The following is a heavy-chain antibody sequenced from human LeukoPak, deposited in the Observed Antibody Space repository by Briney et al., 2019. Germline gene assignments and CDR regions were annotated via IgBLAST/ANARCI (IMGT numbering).Heavy chain of an antibody. CDR3: ARGRYGSGTYYNVDNHYMDV. CDR1: GFTFSDYY. D-gene: IGHD3-10*01. CDR2: ISSSGSTI. V-gene: IGHV3-11*01. J-gene: IGHJ6*03. Sequence: PGGSLRLSCAASGFTFSDYYMSWIRQAPGKGLEWVSYISSSGSTIYYADSVKGRLTISRDNAKNSLFLQMNSLRAEDTALYYCARGRYGSGTYYNVDNHYMDVWGKGTTVTVSS.